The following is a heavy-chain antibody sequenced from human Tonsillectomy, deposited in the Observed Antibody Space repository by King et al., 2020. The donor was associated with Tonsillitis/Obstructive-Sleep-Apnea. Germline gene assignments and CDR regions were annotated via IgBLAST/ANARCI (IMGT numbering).Heavy chain of an antibody. CDR1: GGSISSYY. D-gene: IGHD3-3*01. CDR3: ARYDFWPYYFDY. CDR2: IYYSGTT. J-gene: IGHJ4*02. Sequence: QLQESDPGLVKPSETLSLTCTVSGGSISSYYWGWIRQPPGKGLEWIGYIYYSGTTNYNPSLKSRVTISVDTSKNQFSLKLSSVTAADTAVYYCARYDFWPYYFDYWGQGTLVNVSS. V-gene: IGHV4-59*01.